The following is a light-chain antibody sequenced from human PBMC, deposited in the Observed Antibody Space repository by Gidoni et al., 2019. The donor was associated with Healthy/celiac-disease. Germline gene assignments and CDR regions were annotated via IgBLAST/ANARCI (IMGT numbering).Light chain of an antibody. CDR2: QDS. V-gene: IGLV3-1*01. CDR3: QAWDSSTLDV. J-gene: IGLJ1*01. Sequence: SYELTQPPSVSVSPGQTASITCSGDKLGDKYACWYQQKPGQSPVLVIYQDSKRTSGIPERFSGSNSGNTATLTISGTQAMDEADYYCQAWDSSTLDVFGTGTKVTV. CDR1: KLGDKY.